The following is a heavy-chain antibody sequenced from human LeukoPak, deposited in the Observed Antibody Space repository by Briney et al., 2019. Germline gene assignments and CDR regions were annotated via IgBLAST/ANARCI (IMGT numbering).Heavy chain of an antibody. CDR2: IYNTGST. J-gene: IGHJ4*02. D-gene: IGHD3-22*01. CDR3: ARGHYDSRGYSEPFDY. V-gene: IGHV4-59*01. CDR1: GGSISSYY. Sequence: SETLSLTCTVSGGSISSYYWNWIRQPPGKGLEWIGYIYNTGSTNYNPSLKSRVAISVDTSKNQFSLKLSSVTAADTAIYYCARGHYDSRGYSEPFDYWGQGTVVSVSS.